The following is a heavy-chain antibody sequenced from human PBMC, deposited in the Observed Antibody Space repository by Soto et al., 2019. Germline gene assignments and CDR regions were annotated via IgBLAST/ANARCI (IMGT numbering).Heavy chain of an antibody. D-gene: IGHD2-15*01. CDR1: GFTFSSYA. CDR2: ISGSGGST. Sequence: GGSLRLSCAASGFTFSSYAMSWVRQAPGKGLEWVSAISGSGGSTYYADSVKGRFTISRDNSKNTLYLQMNSLRAEDTAVYYCAKWLGYCSGGSCYPPWYYYYYGMDVWGQGTTVTVSS. V-gene: IGHV3-23*01. CDR3: AKWLGYCSGGSCYPPWYYYYYGMDV. J-gene: IGHJ6*02.